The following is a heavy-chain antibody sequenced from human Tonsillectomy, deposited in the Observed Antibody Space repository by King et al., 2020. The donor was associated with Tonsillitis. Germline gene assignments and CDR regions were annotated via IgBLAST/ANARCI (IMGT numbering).Heavy chain of an antibody. V-gene: IGHV3-30*18. CDR2: ISYDGSNK. D-gene: IGHD2-15*01. CDR1: GFTLRSYG. CDR3: AKDAGPYSLHYIDY. J-gene: IGHJ4*02. Sequence: VQLVESGGGVVQPGRSLRLSCAASGFTLRSYGMHWVRQAPGKGLEWVAVISYDGSNKYYADSVKGRFTISRDNSKNTLYLQMNSLRAEDTAVYYCAKDAGPYSLHYIDYRGQRTLVTVSS.